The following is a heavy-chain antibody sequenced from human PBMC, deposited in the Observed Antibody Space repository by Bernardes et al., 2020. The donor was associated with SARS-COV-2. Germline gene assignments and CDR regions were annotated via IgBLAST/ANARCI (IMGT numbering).Heavy chain of an antibody. D-gene: IGHD3-10*01. V-gene: IGHV5-10-1*01. CDR3: ARLPGSGSYLDAFDF. CDR2: IDPRDSYI. J-gene: IGHJ3*01. Sequence: GESLKISCKSSGYTFTNYWITWVRQVPGKGLEWMGRIDPRDSYIKDSPSFQGHVTMSVDKSNATAYLQWRSLRASDTAMYYCARLPGSGSYLDAFDFWGPGTRVIVSS. CDR1: GYTFTNYW.